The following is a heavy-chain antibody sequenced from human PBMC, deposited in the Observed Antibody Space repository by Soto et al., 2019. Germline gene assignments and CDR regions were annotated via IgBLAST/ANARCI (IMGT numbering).Heavy chain of an antibody. V-gene: IGHV4-38-2*01. CDR1: CYSLSSGSY. Sequence: SETLSLTCAVSCYSLSSGSYWGWIRQPPGKGPEWIASIYHGGTTFYNPSLKGRVTLSVDTSKNHYSLKLRSVTAADTAVYYCARVHVMVVAGSTFDYWGPGILVTVAS. D-gene: IGHD6-19*01. J-gene: IGHJ4*01. CDR3: ARVHVMVVAGSTFDY. CDR2: IYHGGTT.